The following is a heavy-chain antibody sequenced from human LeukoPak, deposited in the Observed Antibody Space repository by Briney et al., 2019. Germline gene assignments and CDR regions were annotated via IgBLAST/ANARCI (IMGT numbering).Heavy chain of an antibody. J-gene: IGHJ4*02. CDR3: AGVGATHYFEY. CDR2: ISAYNGNT. V-gene: IGHV1-18*01. D-gene: IGHD1-26*01. Sequence: ASVKVSCKASGDTFTTYVINWVRQAPGQGLEWMGWISAYNGNTNYAQKLQGRVTMTTDTSTSTAYMELRSLRSDDTAVYHCAGVGATHYFEYWCQGTLVTVSS. CDR1: GDTFTTYV.